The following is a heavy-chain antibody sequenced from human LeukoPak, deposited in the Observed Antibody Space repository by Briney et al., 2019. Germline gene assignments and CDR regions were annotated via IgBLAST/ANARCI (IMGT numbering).Heavy chain of an antibody. CDR1: GFTFSDYY. CDR3: ARGRRTNEY. D-gene: IGHD1-1*01. J-gene: IGHJ4*02. CDR2: ISSSGGAI. Sequence: GGYLRLSCAASGFTFSDYYMSWIRQAPGKGLEWVSYISSSGGAIYYADSVKGRFTISRDDAKNSLYLQLNSLRVEDTAVYYCARGRRTNEYWGQGTLVTVSS. V-gene: IGHV3-11*04.